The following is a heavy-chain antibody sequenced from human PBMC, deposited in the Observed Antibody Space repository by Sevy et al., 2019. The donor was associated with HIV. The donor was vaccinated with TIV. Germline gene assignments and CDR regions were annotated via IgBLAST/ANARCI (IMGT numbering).Heavy chain of an antibody. D-gene: IGHD3-22*01. V-gene: IGHV3-49*03. CDR2: IRSKDYGGAT. J-gene: IGHJ4*02. CDR1: GFTFGDYA. CDR3: TRGYYYDSSGYSDY. Sequence: GGSLRLSCTGSGFTFGDYAMSWFRQAPGMGLEWVGFIRSKDYGGATEDAASVKGRFTISKDDSKSIAGLQMNSLKTEDIAVYYCTRGYYYDSSGYSDYWGQGTLVTVSS.